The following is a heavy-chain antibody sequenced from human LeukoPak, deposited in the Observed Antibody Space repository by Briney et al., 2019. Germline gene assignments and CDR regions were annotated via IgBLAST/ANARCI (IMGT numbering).Heavy chain of an antibody. CDR3: ARGVLNYYYGEED. Sequence: PSETLSLTCTVSGGSISSYYWSWIRQPPGKGLEWIGYIYYSGSTNYNPSLKSRVTISVDTSKNQFSLKLSSVTAADTAVYYCARGVLNYYYGEEDWGQGTLVTVSS. V-gene: IGHV4-59*01. D-gene: IGHD3-22*01. J-gene: IGHJ4*02. CDR2: IYYSGST. CDR1: GGSISSYY.